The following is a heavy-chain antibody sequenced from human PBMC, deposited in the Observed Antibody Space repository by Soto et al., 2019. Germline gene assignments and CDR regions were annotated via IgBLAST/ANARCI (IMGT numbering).Heavy chain of an antibody. D-gene: IGHD3-16*01. CDR2: ISSSSSYI. J-gene: IGHJ4*02. CDR1: GFTFSSYS. CDR3: ARGDDYIWGSYW. V-gene: IGHV3-21*01. Sequence: GGSLRLSCAASGFTFSSYSMNWVRQAPGKGLEWVSSISSSSSYIYYADSVKGRFTISRDNAKNSLYLQMNSLRAEDTAVYYCARGDDYIWGSYWWGQGTLVTVSS.